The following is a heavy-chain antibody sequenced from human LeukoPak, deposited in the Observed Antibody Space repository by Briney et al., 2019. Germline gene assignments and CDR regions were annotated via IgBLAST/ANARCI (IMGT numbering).Heavy chain of an antibody. J-gene: IGHJ4*02. CDR1: GFTFSDYY. CDR3: TRDVTYGSGSYYQVY. D-gene: IGHD3-10*01. Sequence: GGSLRLSCAASGFTFSDYYMSWIRQAPGKGLEWVSYISSSGSTIYYADSVKGRFTISRDNAKNSLYLQMNSLRAEDTAVYYCTRDVTYGSGSYYQVYWGQGTLVTVSS. CDR2: ISSSGSTI. V-gene: IGHV3-11*04.